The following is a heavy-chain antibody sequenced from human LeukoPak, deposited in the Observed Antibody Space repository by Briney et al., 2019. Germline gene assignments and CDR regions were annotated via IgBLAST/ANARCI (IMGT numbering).Heavy chain of an antibody. J-gene: IGHJ4*02. CDR2: ITGSGGST. CDR3: AIHDSSGWYFF. D-gene: IGHD6-19*01. CDR1: GFTFSRYS. V-gene: IGHV3-23*01. Sequence: PGGSLRLSCAASGFTFSRYSMRWVRQAPGKGLEWVSSITGSGGSTYYVDSVKGRFTISRDNSKNTLYLQMNNLRAEDTAVYSCAIHDSSGWYFFWGQGTLVTVSS.